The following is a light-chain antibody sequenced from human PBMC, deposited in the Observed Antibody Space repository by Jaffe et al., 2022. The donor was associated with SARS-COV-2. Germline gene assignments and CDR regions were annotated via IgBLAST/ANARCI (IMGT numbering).Light chain of an antibody. V-gene: IGLV1-51*01. CDR3: ATWDTSLSAVV. CDR2: DNN. J-gene: IGLJ2*01. CDR1: SSNIGNNY. Sequence: QSVLTQPPSVSAAPGEKVTISCSGSSSNIGNNYVSWYQYLPGTAPKLLIYDNNVRPSGILDRFSGSKSGTSATLGITGLQTGDEADYYCATWDTSLSAVVFGGGTKLTVL.